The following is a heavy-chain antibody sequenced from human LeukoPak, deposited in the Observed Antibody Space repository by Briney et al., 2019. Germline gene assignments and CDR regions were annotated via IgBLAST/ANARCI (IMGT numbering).Heavy chain of an antibody. CDR2: VYYSGST. CDR3: ARMGMSYYGSGGPYYGMDV. V-gene: IGHV4-39*07. CDR1: GGSIINNNYY. D-gene: IGHD3-10*01. J-gene: IGHJ6*02. Sequence: SETLSLTCTVSGGSIINNNYYWGWIRQPPGKGLEWIGSVYYSGSTYHSPSLQSRVTISVDTSNNDFSLKLTSVTAADTAVYYCARMGMSYYGSGGPYYGMDVWGQGTTVTVSS.